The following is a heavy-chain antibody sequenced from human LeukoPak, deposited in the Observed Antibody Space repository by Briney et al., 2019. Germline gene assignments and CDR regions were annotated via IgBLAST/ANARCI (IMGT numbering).Heavy chain of an antibody. CDR3: TRDFDP. J-gene: IGHJ5*02. Sequence: GGSLRLSCVASGLSFGNYWMDWVRQAPGKGLEWVGNIKQDGSEKYYVDSVKGRFAISRDNAKNSLYLDMNSLRVEDTAIYYCTRDFDPWGQGTLVTVSS. V-gene: IGHV3-7*01. CDR1: GLSFGNYW. CDR2: IKQDGSEK.